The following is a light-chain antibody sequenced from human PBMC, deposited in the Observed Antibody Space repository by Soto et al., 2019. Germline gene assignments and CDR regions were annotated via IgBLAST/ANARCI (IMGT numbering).Light chain of an antibody. V-gene: IGKV3-11*01. CDR1: QSVGSY. J-gene: IGKJ4*01. CDR2: DAS. Sequence: PGERATLSCRASQSVGSYLAWYQQKPGQAPRLLIYDASNRATGIPARFSGSGSGTDFSLNTSSLEPEDFAVYYCQQRSNWLTFGGGTKVDI. CDR3: QQRSNWLT.